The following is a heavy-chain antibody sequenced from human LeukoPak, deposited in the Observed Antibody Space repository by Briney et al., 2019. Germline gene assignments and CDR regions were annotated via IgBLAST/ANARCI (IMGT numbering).Heavy chain of an antibody. D-gene: IGHD3-22*01. CDR2: ISPIFGTA. CDR3: ARHRDYYDSSGYYQGAFDY. V-gene: IGHV1-69*05. CDR1: GGTFSSYA. J-gene: IGHJ4*02. Sequence: LVKVSCKASGGTFSSYAISWVRQAPGQGLEWMRGISPIFGTANYAQKFQGRVTITTDESTSTAYMELSSLRSEDTAVYYCARHRDYYDSSGYYQGAFDYWGQGTLVTVSS.